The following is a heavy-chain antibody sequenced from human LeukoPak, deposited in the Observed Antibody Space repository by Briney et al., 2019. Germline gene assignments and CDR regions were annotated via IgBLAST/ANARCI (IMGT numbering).Heavy chain of an antibody. CDR1: GFTFSKCV. V-gene: IGHV3-23*01. J-gene: IGHJ4*02. Sequence: PGGSLRLSCAASGFTFSKCVMHWVRQAPGKGLEWVSTISGSGRTTYYADSVKSQFTISRDNSKNTLYLQMNSLTVADTAVYSSPFDYWGQGTLVTVSS. CDR3: PFDY. CDR2: ISGSGRTT. D-gene: IGHD6-13*01.